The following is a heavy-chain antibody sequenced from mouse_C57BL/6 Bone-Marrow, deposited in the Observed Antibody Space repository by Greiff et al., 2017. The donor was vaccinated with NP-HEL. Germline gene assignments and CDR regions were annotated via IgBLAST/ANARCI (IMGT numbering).Heavy chain of an antibody. D-gene: IGHD1-1*01. CDR3: ASLYYGSTDFGY. J-gene: IGHJ2*01. CDR1: GYTFTSYW. V-gene: IGHV1-55*01. Sequence: VQLQQPGAELVKPGASVKMSCKASGYTFTSYWITWVKQRPGQGLEWIGDIYPGSGSTNYNEKFKSKATLTVDTSYSTAYMQLSSLTSEDSAVYYCASLYYGSTDFGYWGQGTTLTVSS. CDR2: IYPGSGST.